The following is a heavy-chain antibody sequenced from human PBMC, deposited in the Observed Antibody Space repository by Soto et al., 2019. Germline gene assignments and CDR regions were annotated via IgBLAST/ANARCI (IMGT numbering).Heavy chain of an antibody. J-gene: IGHJ4*02. CDR2: ISGRGGGT. CDR1: GFTFSSYA. Sequence: EVQLLESGGGLVQSGGSLRLSCAASGFTFSSYAMSWVRQAPGKGLEWVSGISGRGGGTYYADSVKGRFTISRDHSKNTLYLEMNSLRAEDTAVYYCAKNGRDTTLTTLDYWAQGTLVTVSS. V-gene: IGHV3-23*01. CDR3: AKNGRDTTLTTLDY. D-gene: IGHD4-17*01.